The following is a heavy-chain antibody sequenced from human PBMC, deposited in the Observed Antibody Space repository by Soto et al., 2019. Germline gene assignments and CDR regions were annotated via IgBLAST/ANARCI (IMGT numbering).Heavy chain of an antibody. Sequence: GASVKVSCKASGYSFTRHGIAWARQAPGQGLEWMGWINTYNGNTNYAQNLQGRVTLTTDTSTSTAYMELTSLRSNDTAIYYCEMVDVYVTPSPQDVWGQGTTVTVSS. CDR1: GYSFTRHG. D-gene: IGHD3-16*01. V-gene: IGHV1-18*01. CDR2: INTYNGNT. CDR3: EMVDVYVTPSPQDV. J-gene: IGHJ6*02.